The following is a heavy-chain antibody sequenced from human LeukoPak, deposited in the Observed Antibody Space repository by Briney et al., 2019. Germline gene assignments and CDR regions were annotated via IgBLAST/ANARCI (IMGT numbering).Heavy chain of an antibody. Sequence: GGSLGLSCAASGFTFSNFVMSWVRQAPGKGLQWVSSISASGAATYYADSVKGRFAISRDNSKNTLYLQMNSLRAEDTAVYYCAKRPVPATKYYFDYWGQGTLVSVSS. J-gene: IGHJ4*02. V-gene: IGHV3-23*01. CDR3: AKRPVPATKYYFDY. CDR2: ISASGAAT. CDR1: GFTFSNFV. D-gene: IGHD6-19*01.